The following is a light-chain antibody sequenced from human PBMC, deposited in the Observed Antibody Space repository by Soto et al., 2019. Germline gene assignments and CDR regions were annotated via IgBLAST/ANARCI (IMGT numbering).Light chain of an antibody. CDR3: AAWDDTLHAL. V-gene: IGLV1-44*01. CDR1: SSNVGGNT. Sequence: QSVLTQPPSASGTPGQRVTISCSGNSSNVGGNTVNRYQQLPGTAPKLLIYNNNQRPSGVPDRFSGSKSGTSASLAISGLQSEDEADYYCAAWDDTLHALFGGGTKITVL. CDR2: NNN. J-gene: IGLJ3*02.